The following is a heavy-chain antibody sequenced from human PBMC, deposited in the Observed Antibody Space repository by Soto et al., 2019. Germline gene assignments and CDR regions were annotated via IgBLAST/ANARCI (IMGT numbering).Heavy chain of an antibody. CDR3: ARSGRNAYYNMDV. CDR1: GDSFPTFW. D-gene: IGHD3-16*01. V-gene: IGHV5-51*01. Sequence: XDSLKVSWKCSGDSFPTFWIGLVLQMPGKGLEWMGVIYPGDSDTRYSPSFQGQVTISADRSISTAYLQWSSLKASDTAIYYCARSGRNAYYNMDVWGQGTTVTVSS. CDR2: IYPGDSDT. J-gene: IGHJ6*02.